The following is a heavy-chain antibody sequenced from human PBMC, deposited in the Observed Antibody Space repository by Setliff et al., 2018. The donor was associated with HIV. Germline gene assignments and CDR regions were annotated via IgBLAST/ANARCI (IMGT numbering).Heavy chain of an antibody. J-gene: IGHJ4*02. CDR3: ARGPWGYNGSYAGLPFDN. D-gene: IGHD1-26*01. V-gene: IGHV4-34*01. Sequence: SETLSLTCAVYGGFFSGCYWSWIRQPPGEGLEWIGEVNYSGYTNYNPSLKTRVNISVDTSKNQFSLNLRSVSAADTAVYYCARGPWGYNGSYAGLPFDNWGQGKLVTVSS. CDR1: GGFFSGCY. CDR2: VNYSGYT.